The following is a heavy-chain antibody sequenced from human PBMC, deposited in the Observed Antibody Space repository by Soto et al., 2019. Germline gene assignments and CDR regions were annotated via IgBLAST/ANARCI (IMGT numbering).Heavy chain of an antibody. J-gene: IGHJ4*02. CDR3: ASELITMVRGVIYYFAY. CDR1: GGSISSGGYY. Sequence: SETLSLTCTVSGGSISSGGYYWSWIRQHPGKGLEWIGYIYYSGSTYYNPSLKSRVTISVDTSRNQFSLKLSSVTAADTAVYYCASELITMVRGVIYYFAYWGQGTLVTVSS. CDR2: IYYSGST. V-gene: IGHV4-31*03. D-gene: IGHD3-10*01.